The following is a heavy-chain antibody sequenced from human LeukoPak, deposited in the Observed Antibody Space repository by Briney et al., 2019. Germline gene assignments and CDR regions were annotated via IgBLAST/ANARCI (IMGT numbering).Heavy chain of an antibody. Sequence: GASVKVSCKSSGGTFSSYAISWVRQAPGQGLEWMGGIIPIFGTANYAQKFQGRVTITADESTSTAYMELSSLRSEDTAVYYCARTNWNYAPAGYYYYYMDVWGKGTTVTVSS. J-gene: IGHJ6*03. CDR2: IIPIFGTA. D-gene: IGHD1-7*01. CDR3: ARTNWNYAPAGYYYYYMDV. V-gene: IGHV1-69*13. CDR1: GGTFSSYA.